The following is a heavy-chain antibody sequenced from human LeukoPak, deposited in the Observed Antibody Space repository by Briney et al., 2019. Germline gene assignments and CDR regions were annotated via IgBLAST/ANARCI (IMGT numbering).Heavy chain of an antibody. CDR1: GFTVSSYG. Sequence: GGSLRLSCAASGFTVSSYGMHWVRQAPGKGLEWVAFIRYDGSNKYYADSVKGRFTISRDNSKNTLYLQMNSLRAEDTAVYYCATVMEAYYYDSSGYIDYWGQGTLVTVSS. CDR3: ATVMEAYYYDSSGYIDY. J-gene: IGHJ4*02. CDR2: IRYDGSNK. D-gene: IGHD3-22*01. V-gene: IGHV3-30*02.